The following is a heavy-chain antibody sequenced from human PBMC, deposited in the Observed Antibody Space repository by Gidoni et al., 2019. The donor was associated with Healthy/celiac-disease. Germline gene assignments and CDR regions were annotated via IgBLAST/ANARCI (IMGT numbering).Heavy chain of an antibody. CDR1: GYTLTGYS. D-gene: IGHD1-1*01. Sequence: QVQLVQSGDEVKKPGASVKVSCKASGYTLTGYSMHWVRQAPGQGLEWMGWINPNSGGTNYAQKFQGRVTMTRDTSINTAYMELSSLRSDDTAVYYCARDPRNWNEFDYWGQGTLVIVSS. CDR3: ARDPRNWNEFDY. CDR2: INPNSGGT. J-gene: IGHJ4*02. V-gene: IGHV1-2*02.